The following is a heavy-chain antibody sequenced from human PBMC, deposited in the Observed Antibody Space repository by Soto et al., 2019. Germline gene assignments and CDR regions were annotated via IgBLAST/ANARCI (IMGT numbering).Heavy chain of an antibody. Sequence: QVQLVESGGGVVQPGRSLRLSCAASGFTFSSYGMHWVRQAPGKGLEWVAVIWYDGSNKYYADSVKGRFTISRDNSKNTLYLQMNSLRAEDTAVYYCARGTLGYCSCGSCPVDAFDIWGQGTMVTVSS. CDR2: IWYDGSNK. CDR1: GFTFSSYG. J-gene: IGHJ3*02. CDR3: ARGTLGYCSCGSCPVDAFDI. V-gene: IGHV3-33*01. D-gene: IGHD2-15*01.